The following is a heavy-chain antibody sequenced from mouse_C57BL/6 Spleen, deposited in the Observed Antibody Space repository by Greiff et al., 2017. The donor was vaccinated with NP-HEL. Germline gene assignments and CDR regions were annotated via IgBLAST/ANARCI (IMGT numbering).Heavy chain of an antibody. Sequence: QVHVKQPGAELVKPGASVKLSCKASGYTFTSYWMQWVKQRPGQGLEWIGEIDPSDSYTNYNQKFKGKATLTVDTSSSTAYMQLSSLTSEDSAVYYCARRVDYDLWAMDYWGQGTSVTVSS. D-gene: IGHD2-4*01. V-gene: IGHV1-50*01. CDR3: ARRVDYDLWAMDY. CDR1: GYTFTSYW. CDR2: IDPSDSYT. J-gene: IGHJ4*01.